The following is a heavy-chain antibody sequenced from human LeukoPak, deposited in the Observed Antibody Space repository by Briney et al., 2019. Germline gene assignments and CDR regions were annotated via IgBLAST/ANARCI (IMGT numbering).Heavy chain of an antibody. V-gene: IGHV4-59*08. CDR3: ARHVQDTTMVTPLYYFDY. D-gene: IGHD5-18*01. J-gene: IGHJ4*02. CDR1: GGSISCYY. Sequence: PSETLSLTCTVSGGSISCYYWSWIRQPPGKGLEWIGYIYYSGSTNYNPSLKSRVTISVDTSKNQFSLKLTSVTAADAAVYYCARHVQDTTMVTPLYYFDYWGQGTLVTVSS. CDR2: IYYSGST.